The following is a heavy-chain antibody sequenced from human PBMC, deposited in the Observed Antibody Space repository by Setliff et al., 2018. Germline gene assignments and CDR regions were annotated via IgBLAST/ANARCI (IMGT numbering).Heavy chain of an antibody. J-gene: IGHJ6*03. CDR1: GGSISSNKW. D-gene: IGHD3-22*01. Sequence: KSSETLSLTCAVSGGSISSNKWWSWVRQPPGKGLEWIGEIYHSGSTNYNPSLKSRVTISVDTSKNQFSLKLSSVTAADTAVYYCARDTYYYDSSGSYYYYMDVWGKGTTVTVSS. CDR2: IYHSGST. CDR3: ARDTYYYDSSGSYYYYMDV. V-gene: IGHV4-4*02.